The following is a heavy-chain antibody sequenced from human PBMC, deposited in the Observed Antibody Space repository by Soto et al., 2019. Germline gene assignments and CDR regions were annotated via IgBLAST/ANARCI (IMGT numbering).Heavy chain of an antibody. Sequence: ASVKVSCKASGYTFTSYGISWVRQAPGQGLEWMGWISAYNGNTNYAQKLQGRVTMTTDTSTSTAYMELRSLRSDDTAVYYCARDLPPGNWNPGIDPWGQGTLVTVSS. V-gene: IGHV1-18*04. D-gene: IGHD1-1*01. CDR1: GYTFTSYG. CDR2: ISAYNGNT. CDR3: ARDLPPGNWNPGIDP. J-gene: IGHJ5*02.